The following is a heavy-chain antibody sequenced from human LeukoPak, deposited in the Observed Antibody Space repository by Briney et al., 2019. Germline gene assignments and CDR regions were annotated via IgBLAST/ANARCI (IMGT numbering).Heavy chain of an antibody. CDR1: GGSFSGYY. CDR3: ARDRLGMYYFDY. V-gene: IGHV4-34*01. D-gene: IGHD5-12*01. J-gene: IGHJ4*02. Sequence: PSETLSLTCAVYGGSFSGYYGSWIRQPPGKGLEWIGEINHSGSTNYNPSLKSRVTISVDTSKNQFSLKLSSVTAADTAVYYCARDRLGMYYFDYWGQGTLVTVSS. CDR2: INHSGST.